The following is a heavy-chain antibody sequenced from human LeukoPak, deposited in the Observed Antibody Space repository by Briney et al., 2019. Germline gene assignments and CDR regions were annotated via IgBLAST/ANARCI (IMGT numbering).Heavy chain of an antibody. CDR2: ISAYNGDT. Sequence: ASVKVSCKASGYTFTSYGINWVRQAPGQGLEWMGWISAYNGDTNYAQKLQGRVTMTTDTSTSTAYMELRSLRSDDTAVYYCARRVAAAGYNWFDPWGQGTLVTVSS. D-gene: IGHD6-13*01. CDR3: ARRVAAAGYNWFDP. V-gene: IGHV1-18*01. J-gene: IGHJ5*02. CDR1: GYTFTSYG.